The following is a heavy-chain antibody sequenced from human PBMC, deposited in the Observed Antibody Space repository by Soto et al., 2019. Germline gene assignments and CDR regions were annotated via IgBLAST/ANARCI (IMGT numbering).Heavy chain of an antibody. CDR2: ISGSGDRT. D-gene: IGHD3-22*01. Sequence: EVQLLESGGGLVQPGGSLRLSCAASGITISNYPMSWVRQAPGKGLDWVSGISGSGDRTYYADSVKGRFTISKDISRNSLSLQLDSRGVEDTAVYFCVKDDGGYPSTAPHWGQGTLVTVSS. J-gene: IGHJ4*02. V-gene: IGHV3-23*01. CDR3: VKDDGGYPSTAPH. CDR1: GITISNYP.